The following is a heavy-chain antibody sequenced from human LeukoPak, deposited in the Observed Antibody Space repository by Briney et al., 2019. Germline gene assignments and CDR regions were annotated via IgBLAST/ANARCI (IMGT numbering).Heavy chain of an antibody. CDR1: GFTFGSNA. CDR3: AKEESFDSRKAFGY. CDR2: NSGSGAST. Sequence: GGSLRLSCAASGFTFGSNAMSWLRQAPAKGLEWVSANSGSGASTYYADSVKGRFTISRDNSKNTLYLQMNSLRAEDTAIYYCAKEESFDSRKAFGYWGQGTLVTVSS. J-gene: IGHJ4*02. V-gene: IGHV3-23*01. D-gene: IGHD6-13*01.